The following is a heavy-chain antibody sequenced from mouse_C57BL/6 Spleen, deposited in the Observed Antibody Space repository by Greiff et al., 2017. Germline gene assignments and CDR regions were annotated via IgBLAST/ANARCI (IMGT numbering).Heavy chain of an antibody. CDR2: IHPNSGST. V-gene: IGHV1-64*01. CDR1: GYTFTSYW. Sequence: QVQLQQPGAELVKPGASVKLSCKASGYTFTSYWMHWVKQRPGQGLEWIGMIHPNSGSTNYNEKFKGKATLTVDKSSSTAYMQLSRLPSEDSAVXDCAGGLYDGPYYYAMDYWGQGNSVTVSA. D-gene: IGHD2-3*01. CDR3: AGGLYDGPYYYAMDY. J-gene: IGHJ4*01.